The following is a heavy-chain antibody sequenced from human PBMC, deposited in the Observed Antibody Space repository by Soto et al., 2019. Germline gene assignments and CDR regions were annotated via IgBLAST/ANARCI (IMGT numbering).Heavy chain of an antibody. Sequence: SQTLSLTCAISGESVSSNSAAWNWIRQSPSRGREWLGRTYYRSKWYNDYAVSVKSRITINPDTSKNQFSLQLNSVTPEDTAVYYCAREEEYCSSTSCYFYYGMDVWGQGTTVTVSS. CDR3: AREEEYCSSTSCYFYYGMDV. CDR1: GESVSSNSAA. V-gene: IGHV6-1*01. D-gene: IGHD2-2*01. J-gene: IGHJ6*02. CDR2: TYYRSKWYN.